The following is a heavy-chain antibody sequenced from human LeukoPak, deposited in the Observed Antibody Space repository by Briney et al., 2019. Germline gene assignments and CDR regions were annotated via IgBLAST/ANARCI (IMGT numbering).Heavy chain of an antibody. CDR1: GFIFRTHW. J-gene: IGHJ4*02. D-gene: IGHD6-6*01. CDR2: INQGGGDT. CDR3: ARLIGDRTIYDY. V-gene: IGHV3-7*01. Sequence: GGSLRLSCAGSGFIFRTHWMGWVRQAPGKGLEWVASINQGGGDTYYVESVKGRFTISRDNAMNSFFLQMNSLRAEDTAVYYCARLIGDRTIYDYWGQGTLVTVSS.